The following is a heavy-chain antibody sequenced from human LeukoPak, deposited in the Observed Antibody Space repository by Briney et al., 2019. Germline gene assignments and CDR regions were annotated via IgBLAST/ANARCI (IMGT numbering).Heavy chain of an antibody. V-gene: IGHV3-74*01. D-gene: IGHD5-18*01. CDR2: ITNDGSST. CDR3: ARTPHGYSYGTLNYYYGMDV. J-gene: IGHJ6*02. CDR1: GLTFSSHW. Sequence: GGSLRLSCAASGLTFSSHWMHWVRQAPGKGLVWVSRITNDGSSTTYADSVRGRFTISRDNAKNMLYLQVNSLRAEDTAVYYCARTPHGYSYGTLNYYYGMDVWGQGTTVTVSS.